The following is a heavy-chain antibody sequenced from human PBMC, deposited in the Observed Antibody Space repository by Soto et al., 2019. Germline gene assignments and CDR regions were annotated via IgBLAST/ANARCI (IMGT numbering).Heavy chain of an antibody. D-gene: IGHD6-19*01. V-gene: IGHV1-69*01. J-gene: IGHJ6*02. Sequence: QVQLVQSGAEVKKPGSSVKVSCKASGGTFSSYAISWVRQAPGQGLEWMGGFIPIFGTANYAQKFQGGVTITGDEATSTACMELSSLRPEDTAVYYCARGISAGWLAQLMVSYYDGMAVWGQGTTVTVSS. CDR2: FIPIFGTA. CDR1: GGTFSSYA. CDR3: ARGISAGWLAQLMVSYYDGMAV.